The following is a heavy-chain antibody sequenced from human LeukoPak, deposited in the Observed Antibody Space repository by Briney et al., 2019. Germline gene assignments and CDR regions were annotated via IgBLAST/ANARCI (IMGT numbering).Heavy chain of an antibody. CDR2: INHSGST. D-gene: IGHD2-15*01. J-gene: IGHJ5*02. CDR1: GGSFSGYY. CDR3: ARGRIRGCCSGGSCRTTTNWFDP. V-gene: IGHV4-34*01. Sequence: SETLSLTCAVYGGSFSGYYWSWIRQPPGKGLEWIGEINHSGSTNYNPSLKSRVTISVDTSKNQFSLKLSSVTAADTAVYYCARGRIRGCCSGGSCRTTTNWFDPWGQGTLVTVSS.